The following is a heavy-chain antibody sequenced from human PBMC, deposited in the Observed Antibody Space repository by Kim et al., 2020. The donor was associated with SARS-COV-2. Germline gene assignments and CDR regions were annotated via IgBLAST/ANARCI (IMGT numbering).Heavy chain of an antibody. CDR2: INHSGST. CDR3: ARGGRDSSSSLSHRWFDP. CDR1: GGSFSGYY. V-gene: IGHV4-34*01. J-gene: IGHJ5*02. Sequence: SETLSLTCAVYGGSFSGYYWSWIRQPPGKGLEWIGEINHSGSTNYNPSLKSRVTIAVDTSKNQFSLKLSSVTTADTAVYYCARGGRDSSSSLSHRWFDPWGQGTLVTVSS. D-gene: IGHD6-6*01.